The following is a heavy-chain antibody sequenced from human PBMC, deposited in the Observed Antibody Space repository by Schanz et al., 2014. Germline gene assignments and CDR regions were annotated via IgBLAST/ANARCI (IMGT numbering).Heavy chain of an antibody. CDR3: SRGIVGGLDC. CDR1: RLTFANED. V-gene: IGHV3-21*01. CDR2: INSRNEV. D-gene: IGHD3-16*01. J-gene: IGHJ4*02. Sequence: EEQMVESGGGLVKPGGSLILSCAASRLTFANEDIHWVRQAPGKGLEWVSVINSRNEVFSIDSVRGRFTIFRDNPKKSAYLQMNSLRADDTAVYYWSRGIVGGLDCWGQGTLVTVSS.